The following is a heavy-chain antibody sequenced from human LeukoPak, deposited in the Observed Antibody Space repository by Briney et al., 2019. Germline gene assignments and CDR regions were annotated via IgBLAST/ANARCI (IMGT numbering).Heavy chain of an antibody. CDR1: GFTFSDYA. D-gene: IGHD1-26*01. V-gene: IGHV3-23*01. CDR3: AKGPWGFDP. CDR2: ISDDGSGT. J-gene: IGHJ5*02. Sequence: AGGSLRLSCAASGFTFSDYAMSWVRQAPGQGLEWVSTISDDGSGTYYADSVKGRFTISRDNSKNTLYLQMNSLRAEDTAVYYCAKGPWGFDPWGRGTLVTVSS.